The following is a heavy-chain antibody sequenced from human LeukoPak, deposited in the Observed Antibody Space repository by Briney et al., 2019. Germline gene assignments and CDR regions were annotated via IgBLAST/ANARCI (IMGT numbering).Heavy chain of an antibody. V-gene: IGHV1-8*01. Sequence: GASVKVSCRASGYTFTSYDINWVRQATGQGLEWMGWMNPNSGNTGYAQKFQGRVTMTRNTSISTAYMELSSLRSEDTAVYYCARVGHIVVVTAMIIDYWGQGTLVTVSS. D-gene: IGHD2-21*02. J-gene: IGHJ4*02. CDR1: GYTFTSYD. CDR2: MNPNSGNT. CDR3: ARVGHIVVVTAMIIDY.